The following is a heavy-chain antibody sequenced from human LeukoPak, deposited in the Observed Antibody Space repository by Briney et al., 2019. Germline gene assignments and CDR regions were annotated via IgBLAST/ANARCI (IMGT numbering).Heavy chain of an antibody. CDR1: GGSISSSSYY. D-gene: IGHD4-17*01. Sequence: SETLSLTCTVSGGSISSSSYYWGWIRQPPGQGLEWIGSIYYSGSTYYNPSLKSRVTISVDTSKNQLSLKLSSVTAADTAVYYCARHLLGDDSGDYGYYFDYWGQGTLVTVSS. J-gene: IGHJ4*02. CDR3: ARHLLGDDSGDYGYYFDY. CDR2: IYYSGST. V-gene: IGHV4-39*01.